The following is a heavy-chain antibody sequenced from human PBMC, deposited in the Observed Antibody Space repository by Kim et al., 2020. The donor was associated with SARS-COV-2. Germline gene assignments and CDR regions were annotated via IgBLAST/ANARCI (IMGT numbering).Heavy chain of an antibody. CDR2: ISSSSSYI. V-gene: IGHV3-21*01. CDR1: GFTFSSYS. D-gene: IGHD5-12*01. CDR3: ARVLTEGYDQVYYYGMDV. Sequence: GGSLRLSCAASGFTFSSYSMNWVRQAPGKGLEWVSSISSSSSYIYYADSVKGRFTISRDNAKNSLYLQMNSLRAEDTAVYYCARVLTEGYDQVYYYGMDVWGQGTTVTVSS. J-gene: IGHJ6*02.